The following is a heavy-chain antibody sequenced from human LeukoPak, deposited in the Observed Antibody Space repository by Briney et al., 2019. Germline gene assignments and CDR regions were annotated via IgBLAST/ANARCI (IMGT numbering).Heavy chain of an antibody. Sequence: SVKVSCKASGGTFNNYAISWVRQAPGQGLGWMGGIIPMYGAPNYAQKFQGRVTITADESTSTAYMELSSLRSEDTAVYYCARGAINKYFDLWGRGILVTVSS. CDR3: ARGAINKYFDL. D-gene: IGHD1/OR15-1a*01. J-gene: IGHJ2*01. CDR2: IIPMYGAP. CDR1: GGTFNNYA. V-gene: IGHV1-69*13.